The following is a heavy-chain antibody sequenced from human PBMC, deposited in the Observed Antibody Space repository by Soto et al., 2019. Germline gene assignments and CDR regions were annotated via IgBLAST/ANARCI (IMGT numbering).Heavy chain of an antibody. J-gene: IGHJ5*01. CDR1: GFKFDDYM. CDR2: ISWDGGRI. D-gene: IGHD2-15*01. CDR3: AKEGNGGSSLDS. V-gene: IGHV3-43*01. Sequence: EVHLVESGGGVVQPGGSLRLSCEASGFKFDDYMMHWVRQVPGKGLEWIALISWDGGRIDYGDSIKGRFTVSRDNSKTSLYLHMDSLTSADTAFYFCAKEGNGGSSLDSWGQGTLVTVSS.